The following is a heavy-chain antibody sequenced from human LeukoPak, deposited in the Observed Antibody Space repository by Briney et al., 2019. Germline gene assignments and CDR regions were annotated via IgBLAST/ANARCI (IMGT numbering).Heavy chain of an antibody. V-gene: IGHV3-23*01. J-gene: IGHJ4*02. D-gene: IGHD7-27*01. CDR1: GFTFSDYA. Sequence: PGGSLRLSGAASGFTFSDYAMSWVRQAPGKRLEWVSGISSNDDITYYADSVKGRFTISRDHFKNIVYLQMNSLRAEDTAIYHCTKGLTPDYWGQGTLVTVSS. CDR2: ISSNDDIT. CDR3: TKGLTPDY.